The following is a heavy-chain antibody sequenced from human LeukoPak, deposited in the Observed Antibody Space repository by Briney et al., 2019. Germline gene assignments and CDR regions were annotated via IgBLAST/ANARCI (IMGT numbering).Heavy chain of an antibody. J-gene: IGHJ4*02. D-gene: IGHD3-22*01. CDR2: ISSNGGST. CDR3: ARGSCYDSSGYCWEEEGVDFHY. CDR1: GFTFSSYA. V-gene: IGHV3-64*01. Sequence: GGSLRLSCAASGFTFSSYAMHWVRQAPGKGLEYVSAISSNGGSTYYANSVKGRFTISRDNSKNTLYLQMGSLGAEDMAVYYCARGSCYDSSGYCWEEEGVDFHYWGQGTLVTVSS.